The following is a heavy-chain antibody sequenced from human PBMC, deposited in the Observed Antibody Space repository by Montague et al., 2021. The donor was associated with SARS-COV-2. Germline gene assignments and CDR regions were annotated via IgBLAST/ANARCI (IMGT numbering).Heavy chain of an antibody. CDR3: ARAPFIVTVGGVITRVRGYYFDS. D-gene: IGHD3-10*01. V-gene: IGHV4-39*07. Sequence: SETLSLTCTVSGGSISSSSYYWGWIRQPPGKGLEWIGSIYYSGSTYYNLSLKSRVTISVDTSKNQFSLKLSSVTAADTAVYYCARAPFIVTVGGVITRVRGYYFDSWGQGTLVTVSS. CDR2: IYYSGST. J-gene: IGHJ4*02. CDR1: GGSISSSSYY.